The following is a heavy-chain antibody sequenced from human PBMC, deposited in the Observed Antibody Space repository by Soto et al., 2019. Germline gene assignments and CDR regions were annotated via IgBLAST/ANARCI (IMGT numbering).Heavy chain of an antibody. CDR2: IYYSGST. J-gene: IGHJ5*02. CDR3: ARELFGRSVWFDP. V-gene: IGHV4-59*01. D-gene: IGHD3-10*01. CDR1: GGSISSYY. Sequence: QVQLQESGPGLVKPSETLSLTYTVSGGSISSYYWSWIRQPPGKGLEWIGYIYYSGSTNYNPSLXXRXXISVDTSKNQFSLKLSSVTAADTAVYYCARELFGRSVWFDPWGQGTLVTVSS.